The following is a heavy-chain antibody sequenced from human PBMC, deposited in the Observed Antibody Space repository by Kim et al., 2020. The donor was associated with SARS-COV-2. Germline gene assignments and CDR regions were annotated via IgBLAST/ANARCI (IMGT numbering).Heavy chain of an antibody. V-gene: IGHV3-23*01. CDR3: ASEVGPTWAY. J-gene: IGHJ4*02. CDR1: GFSFSSHP. D-gene: IGHD1-26*01. CDR2: ISASGATT. Sequence: GGSLRLSCAASGFSFSSHPMSWVRQTPGKGLEWVSAISASGATTYYAESAKGRFTISRDNSKNTVNMQMNSLTADDTAVYYCASEVGPTWAYWGQGTLVSVSS.